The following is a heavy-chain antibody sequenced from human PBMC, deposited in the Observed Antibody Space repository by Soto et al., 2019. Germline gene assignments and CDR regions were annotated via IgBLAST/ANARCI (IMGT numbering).Heavy chain of an antibody. D-gene: IGHD3-10*01. V-gene: IGHV1-46*01. CDR2: INPSGGST. J-gene: IGHJ6*02. Sequence: ASVKVSCKASGYTYTSYYMHWVRQAPGQGLEWMGIINPSGGSTSYAQKFQGRVTMTRDTSTSTVYMELSSLRSEDTAVYYCARPPLPGFGKYAMDVWGQGTTVTVSS. CDR3: ARPPLPGFGKYAMDV. CDR1: GYTYTSYY.